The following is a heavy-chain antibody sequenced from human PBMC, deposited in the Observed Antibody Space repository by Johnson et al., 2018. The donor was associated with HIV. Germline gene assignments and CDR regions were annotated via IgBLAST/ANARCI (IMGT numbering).Heavy chain of an antibody. Sequence: QMLLVESGGGVVQPGRSLRLSCAASGFTFSSYAMHWVRQAPGKGLEWVAIISYDGNNKYYTDSVKGRFTISRDNSKNTLYLQMNSLRADDTAIYYCARPSVITTLTTTPWAFDIWGQGTMVTVSS. D-gene: IGHD4-17*01. CDR2: ISYDGNNK. J-gene: IGHJ3*02. CDR3: ARPSVITTLTTTPWAFDI. CDR1: GFTFSSYA. V-gene: IGHV3-30*04.